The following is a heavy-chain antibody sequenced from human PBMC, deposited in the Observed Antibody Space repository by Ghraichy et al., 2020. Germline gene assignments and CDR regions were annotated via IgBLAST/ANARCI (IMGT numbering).Heavy chain of an antibody. Sequence: GGSLRLSCAASGFTFNTYWMSWVRQAPGKGLEWVANIKEDGSEKYYVDSVKGRFTISRDNAENSVYLQMNSLRAEDMAIYYCARESYPFAAFDIWGQGTMVTVSS. CDR1: GFTFNTYW. J-gene: IGHJ3*02. CDR2: IKEDGSEK. CDR3: ARESYPFAAFDI. D-gene: IGHD3-16*01. V-gene: IGHV3-7*01.